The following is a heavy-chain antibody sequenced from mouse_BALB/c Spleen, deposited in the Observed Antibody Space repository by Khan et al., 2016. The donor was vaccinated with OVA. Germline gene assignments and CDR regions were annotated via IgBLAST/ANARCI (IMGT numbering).Heavy chain of an antibody. D-gene: IGHD2-3*01. CDR2: INYSGST. Sequence: EVKLLESGPGLVNPSQSLSPTCTVTGYSITSDYAWNWIRQFPGNKLEWMGYINYSGSTNYNPALKSRISITRVTSKNQFFLQLNSVTTEDTATYYCARDGSRYNYAMDYWGQGTSVTVSS. CDR3: ARDGSRYNYAMDY. V-gene: IGHV3-2*02. CDR1: GYSITSDYA. J-gene: IGHJ4*01.